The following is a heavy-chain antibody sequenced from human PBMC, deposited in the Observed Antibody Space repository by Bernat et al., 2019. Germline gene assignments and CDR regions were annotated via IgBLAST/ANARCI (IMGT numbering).Heavy chain of an antibody. V-gene: IGHV3-30-3*01. CDR3: AGEGGEHFWGGYYYYYGMDV. CDR2: ISYDGSNK. CDR1: GFTFSSYA. Sequence: QVQLVESGGGVVQPGRSLRLSCAASGFTFSSYAMHWVRQAPGKGLEWVAVISYDGSNKYYADSVKGRFTISRDNSKNTLYLQMNSLRAEDTAVYYCAGEGGEHFWGGYYYYYGMDVWGQGTTVTVSS. J-gene: IGHJ6*02. D-gene: IGHD3-3*02.